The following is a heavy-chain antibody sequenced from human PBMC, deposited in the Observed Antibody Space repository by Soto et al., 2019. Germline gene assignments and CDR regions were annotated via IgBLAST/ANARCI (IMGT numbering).Heavy chain of an antibody. V-gene: IGHV4-30-2*01. CDR3: ARVRGFRFGSWYYFDY. J-gene: IGHJ4*02. Sequence: SETLSLTCAVSGGSISSGGYSWSWIRQPPGKGLEWIGYIYHSGSTYYNPSLKSRVTISVDRSKNQFSLKLSSVTAADTAVYYCARVRGFRFGSWYYFDYWGQGTPVTVSS. CDR1: GGSISSGGYS. D-gene: IGHD3-16*01. CDR2: IYHSGST.